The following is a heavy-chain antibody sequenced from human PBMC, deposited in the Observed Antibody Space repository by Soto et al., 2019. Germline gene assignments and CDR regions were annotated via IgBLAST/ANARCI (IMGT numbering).Heavy chain of an antibody. D-gene: IGHD6-19*01. CDR1: GFTFSNAW. CDR2: IKSKTDGGTT. CDR3: TTIAVAAYENDAFDI. J-gene: IGHJ3*02. V-gene: IGHV3-15*01. Sequence: GSLRLSCAASGFTFSNAWMSWVRQAPGKGLEWVGRIKSKTDGGTTDYAAPVKGRFTISRDDSKNTLYLQMNSLKTEDTAVYYCTTIAVAAYENDAFDIWGQGTMVTVSS.